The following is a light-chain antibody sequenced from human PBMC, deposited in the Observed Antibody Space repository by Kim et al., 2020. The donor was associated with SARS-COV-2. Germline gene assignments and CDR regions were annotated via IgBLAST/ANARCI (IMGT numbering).Light chain of an antibody. Sequence: SYELTQPPSVSVSPGQTASITCSGDKLGDKYACWYQQSPGQSPVLVIYQDTKRPSGIPERFSGSNSGNTATLTISETQAMDEADYYCQAWDSSSVVFGGGTQLTVL. V-gene: IGLV3-1*01. CDR1: KLGDKY. CDR3: QAWDSSSVV. CDR2: QDT. J-gene: IGLJ2*01.